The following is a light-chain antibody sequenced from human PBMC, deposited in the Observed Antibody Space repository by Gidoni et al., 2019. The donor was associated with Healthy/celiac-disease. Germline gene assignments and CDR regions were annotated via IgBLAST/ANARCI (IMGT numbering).Light chain of an antibody. J-gene: IGLJ3*02. CDR1: SSDVGGYNY. CDR2: DVS. V-gene: IGLV2-11*01. Sequence: QSALTQPRSVSGSHGQSVTISCTGTSSDVGGYNYVSWYQQHPGKAPKLMIYDVSKRPSGVPDRFSGSKSGNTASLTISGLQAEDEADYYCCSYAGSYTWVFGGGNKLTVL. CDR3: CSYAGSYTWV.